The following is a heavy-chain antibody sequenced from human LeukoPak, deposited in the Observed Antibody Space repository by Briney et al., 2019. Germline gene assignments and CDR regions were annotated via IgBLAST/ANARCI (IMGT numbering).Heavy chain of an antibody. CDR2: IIPIFGTA. Sequence: GASVKVSCRASGGTFSSYAISWARQAPGQGLEWMGGIIPIFGTANYAQKFQGRVTITADESTSTAYMELSSLRSEDTAVYYCARVTTGGYYNCWGQGTLVTVSS. CDR1: GGTFSSYA. D-gene: IGHD3-22*01. CDR3: ARVTTGGYYNC. V-gene: IGHV1-69*01. J-gene: IGHJ4*02.